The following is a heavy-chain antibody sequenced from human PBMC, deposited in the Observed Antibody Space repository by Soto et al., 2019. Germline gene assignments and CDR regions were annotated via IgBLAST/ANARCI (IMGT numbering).Heavy chain of an antibody. CDR2: VNPILSMS. D-gene: IGHD3-10*01. V-gene: IGHV1-69*02. CDR1: GDTFNFYS. CDR3: ASNYGSGYRAFES. Sequence: QVQLVQSGAEVKSAGSSVKVSCKASGDTFNFYSINWVRQAPGLGLEWVGRVNPILSMSNYAQRFQGRVKMTADKSTGTAYMELRSLRSEDTAIYYCASNYGSGYRAFESWGQGALVTVSS. J-gene: IGHJ4*02.